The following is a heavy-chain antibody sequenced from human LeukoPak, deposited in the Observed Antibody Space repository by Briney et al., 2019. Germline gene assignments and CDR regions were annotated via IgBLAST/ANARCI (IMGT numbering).Heavy chain of an antibody. J-gene: IGHJ4*02. CDR3: VRAPRWGTDMVGGLDL. Sequence: SETLSLTCTVSGGSISSYYWSWIRQPPGKGLEWIGEINHSGSTNYNPSLKSRVTISVDTSKNQFSLKLSSVTAADTAVYYCVRAPRWGTDMVGGLDLWGQGTLVTVSS. V-gene: IGHV4-34*01. D-gene: IGHD5-18*01. CDR2: INHSGST. CDR1: GGSISSYY.